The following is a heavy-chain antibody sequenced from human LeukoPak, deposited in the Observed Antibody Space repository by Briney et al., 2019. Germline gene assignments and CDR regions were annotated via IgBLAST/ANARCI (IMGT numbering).Heavy chain of an antibody. D-gene: IGHD5-24*01. J-gene: IGHJ4*02. V-gene: IGHV3-7*04. CDR1: GFPFSSYW. Sequence: GGSLRLSCVASGFPFSSYWMTWVRQAPGKGLEWVANIKQDGSKKPYVDSVKGRFTISRDNAKNSLYLQMNSLGAEDTAIYYCTRVGYIDEGIDYWGQGTLVTVSS. CDR2: IKQDGSKK. CDR3: TRVGYIDEGIDY.